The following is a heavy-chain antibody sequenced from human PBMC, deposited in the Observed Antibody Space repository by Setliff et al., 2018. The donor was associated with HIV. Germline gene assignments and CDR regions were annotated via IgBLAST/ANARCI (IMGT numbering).Heavy chain of an antibody. CDR3: ARAPIYCGGDCYLFDY. D-gene: IGHD2-21*02. J-gene: IGHJ4*02. CDR1: GYTFFEYY. Sequence: GASVKVSCKASGYTFFEYYMFWLRQAPGQGLEWMGWINPYNGATESAHKFQGRVTVTRDTSITTTYMELTRLTSDDTAIYYCARAPIYCGGDCYLFDYWGQGTLVTVSS. CDR2: INPYNGAT. V-gene: IGHV1-2*02.